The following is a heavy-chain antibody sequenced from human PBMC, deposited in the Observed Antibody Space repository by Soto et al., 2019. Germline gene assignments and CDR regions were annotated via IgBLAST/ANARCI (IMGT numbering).Heavy chain of an antibody. CDR2: IYYSGST. D-gene: IGHD3-3*01. V-gene: IGHV4-39*01. CDR3: ASYSLLLRTIFGVVGYCMDV. J-gene: IGHJ6*02. Sequence: PSETLSLTCTVSRGSISSSSYYWGWIRQPPGKGLEWIGSIYYSGSTYYNPSLKSRVTISVDTSKNQFSLKLSSVTAADTAVYYCASYSLLLRTIFGVVGYCMDVSGPGXSRTGS. CDR1: RGSISSSSYY.